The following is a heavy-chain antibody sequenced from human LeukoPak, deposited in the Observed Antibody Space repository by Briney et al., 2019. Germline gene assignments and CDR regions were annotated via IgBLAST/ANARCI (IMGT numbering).Heavy chain of an antibody. CDR3: ARDRHTIPEDQYYYYGMDV. CDR2: IQHDGSYE. V-gene: IGHV3-30*04. CDR1: GFTFSNYG. D-gene: IGHD3-3*01. Sequence: GSLRLSCAASGFTFSNYGLHWVRQAPGKGLEGAAVIQHDGSYEFYADSVKGRFTISRDNSKNTLYLQMNSLRAEDTAVYYCARDRHTIPEDQYYYYGMDVWGQGTTVTVSS. J-gene: IGHJ6*02.